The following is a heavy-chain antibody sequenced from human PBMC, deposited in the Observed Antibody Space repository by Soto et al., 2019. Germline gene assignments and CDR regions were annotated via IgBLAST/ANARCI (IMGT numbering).Heavy chain of an antibody. CDR1: GYTLTSYD. CDR2: MNPNSGNT. D-gene: IGHD4-17*01. J-gene: IGHJ3*02. CDR3: ARDPQTTVGSDAFDI. Sequence: GASVKVSSKASGYTLTSYDINWVRQATGQGLEWMGWMNPNSGNTGYAQKFQGRVTMTRNTSISTAYMELSSLRSEDTAVYYCARDPQTTVGSDAFDIWGQGTMVTVPS. V-gene: IGHV1-8*01.